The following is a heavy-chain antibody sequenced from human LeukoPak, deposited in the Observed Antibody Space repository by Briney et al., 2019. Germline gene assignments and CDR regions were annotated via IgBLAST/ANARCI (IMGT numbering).Heavy chain of an antibody. D-gene: IGHD1-7*01. CDR1: GGPFSGYY. J-gene: IGHJ5*02. V-gene: IGHV4-34*01. CDR2: INHSGST. CDR3: ARAGSGNYGFDP. Sequence: SETLSLTCAVYGGPFSGYYWSWIRQPPGKGLEWIGEINHSGSTNYNPSLKSRVTISVDTSKNQFSLKLSSVTAADTAVYYCARAGSGNYGFDPWGQGTLVTVSS.